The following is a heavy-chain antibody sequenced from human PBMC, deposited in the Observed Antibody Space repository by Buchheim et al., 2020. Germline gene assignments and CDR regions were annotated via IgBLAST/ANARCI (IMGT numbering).Heavy chain of an antibody. D-gene: IGHD3-22*01. V-gene: IGHV3-23*01. Sequence: EVQLLESGGGLVQPGGSLRLSCAASGFTFSSYAMSWVRQAPGKGLEWVSAISGSGGSTYYADSVKGRFTISRDNSKNTLYLQMNSLRAEDTAVYYCAKGGYYYDSSGYYHRNWFDPWGQGTL. J-gene: IGHJ5*02. CDR1: GFTFSSYA. CDR3: AKGGYYYDSSGYYHRNWFDP. CDR2: ISGSGGST.